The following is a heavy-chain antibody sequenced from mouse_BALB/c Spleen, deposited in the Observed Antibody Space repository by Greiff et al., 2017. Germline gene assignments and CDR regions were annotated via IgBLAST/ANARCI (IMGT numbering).Heavy chain of an antibody. Sequence: EVQLVESGGGLVQPGGSLKLSCAASGFTLSSYTMSWVRQTPEKRLEWVAYISNGGGSTYYPDTVKGRFTISRDNAKNTLYLQMSSLKSEDTAMYYCARRDGYYAMDYWGQGTSVTVSS. CDR3: ARRDGYYAMDY. CDR1: GFTLSSYT. D-gene: IGHD2-3*01. CDR2: ISNGGGST. V-gene: IGHV5-12-2*01. J-gene: IGHJ4*01.